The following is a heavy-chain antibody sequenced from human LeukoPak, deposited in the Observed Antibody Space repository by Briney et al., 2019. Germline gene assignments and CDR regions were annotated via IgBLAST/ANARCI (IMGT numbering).Heavy chain of an antibody. V-gene: IGHV1-8*01. D-gene: IGHD6-19*01. Sequence: ASVKVSCKASGYTFTSYDINWVRQATGQGLEWMGWMNPNSGNTGYAQKFQGRVTMTRDTSISTAYMELSSLRSEDTAVYYCARIAVAGTAVIDYWGQGTLVTVSS. CDR3: ARIAVAGTAVIDY. CDR2: MNPNSGNT. CDR1: GYTFTSYD. J-gene: IGHJ4*02.